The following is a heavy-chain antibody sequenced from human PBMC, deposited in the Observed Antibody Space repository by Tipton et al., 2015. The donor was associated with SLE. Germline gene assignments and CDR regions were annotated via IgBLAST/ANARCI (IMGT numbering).Heavy chain of an antibody. Sequence: SLRLSCAASGFNFDDYAMHWVRQVPGKGLEWVSGISWNSDYIIYADSVKGRFTISSDNAKKSLYLQMDSLRAEDTALYYCAKDVALIPDANSDSWGQGTLVTVSS. CDR1: GFNFDDYA. D-gene: IGHD3-16*01. CDR2: ISWNSDYI. J-gene: IGHJ4*02. V-gene: IGHV3-9*01. CDR3: AKDVALIPDANSDS.